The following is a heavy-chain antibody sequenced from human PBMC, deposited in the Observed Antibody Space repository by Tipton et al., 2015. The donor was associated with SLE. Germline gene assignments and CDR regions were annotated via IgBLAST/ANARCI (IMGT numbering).Heavy chain of an antibody. J-gene: IGHJ6*02. CDR2: IYISGST. D-gene: IGHD6-13*01. CDR3: ARHVGNSSPGGYYYGMDV. V-gene: IGHV4-4*08. Sequence: TLSLTCTVSGASISSYYWTWIRQPPGKALEWIGYIYISGSTKYNPSLESRVSMSVDRTKNQFSLNLSSVTAADTAVYYCARHVGNSSPGGYYYGMDVWGQGTTVTVS. CDR1: GASISSYY.